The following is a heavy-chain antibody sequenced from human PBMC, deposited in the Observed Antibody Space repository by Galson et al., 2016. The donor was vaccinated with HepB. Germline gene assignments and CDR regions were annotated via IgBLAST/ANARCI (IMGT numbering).Heavy chain of an antibody. CDR1: GFTFSRFG. Sequence: SLRLSCAASGFTFSRFGMNWVRQSPGKGLEWVSSLGHSGGSIYYADSVKGRFTISRDNAKNSLYLHMTSLRAEDTAMYYCVRDPSASDYFLGWFDPWGQGTLVTVSS. D-gene: IGHD6-6*01. J-gene: IGHJ5*02. V-gene: IGHV3-21*01. CDR2: LGHSGGSI. CDR3: VRDPSASDYFLGWFDP.